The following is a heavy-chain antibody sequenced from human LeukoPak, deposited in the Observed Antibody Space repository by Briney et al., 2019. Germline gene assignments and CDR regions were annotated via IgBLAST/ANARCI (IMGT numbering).Heavy chain of an antibody. CDR3: AKGGAHDVFGI. V-gene: IGHV3-7*01. Sequence: PGGSLRLSCEASGFTFSSYWMNWVRQAPGQGLEWVATIQQDGSEKYHVDSVKGRFTISRDNAKNSLYLQMNSLRVEDTAVYYCAKGGAHDVFGIWGQGTMVTVSS. CDR2: IQQDGSEK. J-gene: IGHJ3*02. CDR1: GFTFSSYW. D-gene: IGHD3-16*01.